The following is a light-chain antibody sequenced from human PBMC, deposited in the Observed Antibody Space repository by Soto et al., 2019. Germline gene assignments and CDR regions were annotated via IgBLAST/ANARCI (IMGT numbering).Light chain of an antibody. J-gene: IGKJ2*01. CDR2: WSS. Sequence: VVTQFPDSLTVSVGERAAIDCKSSHSLLYNSSHYLAWYQQKPGQPPKLLIYWSSTRESGVPARFSGSGSGTNFTLTISGLQAEDAAVYYCQQYYTTPYTFGQGTKLAI. CDR3: QQYYTTPYT. CDR1: HSLLYNSSHY. V-gene: IGKV4-1*01.